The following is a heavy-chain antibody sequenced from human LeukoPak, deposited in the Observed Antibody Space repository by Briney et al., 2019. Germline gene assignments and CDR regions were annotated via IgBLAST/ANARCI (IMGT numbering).Heavy chain of an antibody. CDR1: GFTFSSYA. CDR3: AKDRYGSGSYFFDY. CDR2: ISGGGGST. V-gene: IGHV3-23*01. Sequence: PGGSLRLSCAASGFTFSSYAMSWVRQAPGKGLGWASSISGGGGSTYYADSVKGRFTISRDNSKNTLYLQMNSLRAEDTAVYYCAKDRYGSGSYFFDYWGQGTLVTVSS. D-gene: IGHD3-10*01. J-gene: IGHJ4*02.